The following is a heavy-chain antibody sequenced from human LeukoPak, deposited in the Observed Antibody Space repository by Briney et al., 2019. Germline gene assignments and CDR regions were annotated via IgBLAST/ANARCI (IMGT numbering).Heavy chain of an antibody. V-gene: IGHV3-23*01. CDR1: GFTFSSYG. J-gene: IGHJ6*03. CDR2: IGVSGAIT. Sequence: GGSLRLSCAASGFTFSSYGMTWVRQAPGKGLEWVSSIGVSGAITHYTDAVKGRFSISRDNSKNTVYLQMNSLRAEDTALYYCAKESVTTTYYYYMDVWSTGTTVTVSS. CDR3: AKESVTTTYYYYMDV. D-gene: IGHD4-11*01.